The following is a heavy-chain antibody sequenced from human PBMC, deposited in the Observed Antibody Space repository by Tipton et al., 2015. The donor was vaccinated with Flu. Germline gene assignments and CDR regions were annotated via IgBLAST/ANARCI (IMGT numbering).Heavy chain of an antibody. J-gene: IGHJ6*02. CDR1: GFTFNDYY. CDR3: ARDYVVVPATTADYFYGMDV. Sequence: SGFTFNDYYMIWIRQVPGRGPEWVSHISRSGSMIDYVDSVKGRFTVSRDNAKNSVYLQMNDLRPEDTAMYYCARDYVVVPATTADYFYGMDVWGQGTTVTVSS. CDR2: ISRSGSMI. V-gene: IGHV3-11*01. D-gene: IGHD2-2*01.